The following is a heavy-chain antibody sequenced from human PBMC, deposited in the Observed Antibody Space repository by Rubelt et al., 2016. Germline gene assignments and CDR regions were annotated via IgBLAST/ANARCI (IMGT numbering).Heavy chain of an antibody. D-gene: IGHD6-6*01. CDR3: ARDRRRIAARQGWYFDL. CDR1: GYTFTSYG. V-gene: IGHV1-18*01. CDR2: ISAYNGNT. J-gene: IGHJ2*01. Sequence: QVQLVQSGAEVKKPGASVKVSCKASGYTFTSYGISWVRQAPGQGLEWMGWISAYNGNTNYAQKLQGRVTMTTGTSTSTAYMELRSLISDDSAVDYCARDRRRIAARQGWYFDLWGRGTLVTVSS.